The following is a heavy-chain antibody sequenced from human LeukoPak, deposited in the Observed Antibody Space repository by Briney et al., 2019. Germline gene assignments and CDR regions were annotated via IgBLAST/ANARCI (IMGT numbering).Heavy chain of an antibody. D-gene: IGHD2-15*01. V-gene: IGHV3-23*01. CDR2: ISGSGGGT. Sequence: GGSLRLSCAASGFTSSSYAMSLVRQAPWKGLEWVSGISGSGGGTYYADSVKGRFTISRDNSKNTLYLQMNSLRADDTAVYYCAKNPISGYSYFDYSGQGTLVTVSS. J-gene: IGHJ4*02. CDR3: AKNPISGYSYFDY. CDR1: GFTSSSYA.